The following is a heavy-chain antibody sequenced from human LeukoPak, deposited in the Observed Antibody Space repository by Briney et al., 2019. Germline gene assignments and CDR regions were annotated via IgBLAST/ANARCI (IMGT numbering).Heavy chain of an antibody. J-gene: IGHJ4*02. V-gene: IGHV4-59*01. CDR3: ARGFGREYNFAKY. Sequence: SETLSLTCTVSGGSISTYYWSWIRQPPGKGLEWIGYIYYSGSTNYNPSHKSRVTISVDTSKNQFSLKLSSVTAADTAVYYCARGFGREYNFAKYWGQGTLVTVSS. CDR1: GGSISTYY. D-gene: IGHD3-10*01. CDR2: IYYSGST.